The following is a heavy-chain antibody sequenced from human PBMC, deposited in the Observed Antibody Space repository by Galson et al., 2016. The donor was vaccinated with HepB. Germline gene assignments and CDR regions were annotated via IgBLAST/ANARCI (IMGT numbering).Heavy chain of an antibody. D-gene: IGHD3-16*01. CDR1: GFRFSDYG. CDR2: IWFDGTVT. V-gene: IGHV3-33*01. Sequence: SLRLSCAASGFRFSDYGMHWVRQAPGKGLEWLALIWFDGTVTEYADSVKGRFTISRDNANNTLFLQMNTLRVEDTAVYHCARERLRPLFGTDGFDVWGQGTGLTVSS. CDR3: ARERLRPLFGTDGFDV. J-gene: IGHJ3*01.